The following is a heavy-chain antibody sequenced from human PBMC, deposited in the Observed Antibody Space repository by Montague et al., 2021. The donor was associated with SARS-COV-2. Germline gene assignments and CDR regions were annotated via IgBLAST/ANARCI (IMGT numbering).Heavy chain of an antibody. CDR2: FFRCCAT. V-gene: IGHV4-59*02. Sequence: SETLSLTCTGPSLWVSGYSCAWLQNPPLNSIHQLGSFFRCCATNYNPPLKSRVIISLDTSKSQFSLRLSSVTAADTAIYYCARTSRGSRYFYGVDVWGQGTTVTVSS. J-gene: IGHJ6*02. D-gene: IGHD3-10*01. CDR3: ARTSRGSRYFYGVDV. CDR1: SLWVSGYS.